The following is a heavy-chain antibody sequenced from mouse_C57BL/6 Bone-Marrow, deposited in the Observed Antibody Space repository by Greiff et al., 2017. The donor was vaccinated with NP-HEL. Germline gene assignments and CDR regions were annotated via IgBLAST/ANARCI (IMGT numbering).Heavy chain of an antibody. CDR2: ISNGGGST. CDR3: ARPYPYAMDY. CDR1: GFTFSDYD. J-gene: IGHJ4*01. D-gene: IGHD2-10*01. V-gene: IGHV5-12*01. Sequence: EVKVVESGGGLVQPGGSLKLSCAASGFTFSDYDMYWVRQTPEKRLEWVAYISNGGGSTYYPDTVKGRFTISRDNAKNTLYLQMSRLKSEDTAMYYCARPYPYAMDYWGQGTSVTFSS.